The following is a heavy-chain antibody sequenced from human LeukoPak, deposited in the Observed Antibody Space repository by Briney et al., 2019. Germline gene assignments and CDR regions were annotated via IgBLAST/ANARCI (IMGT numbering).Heavy chain of an antibody. CDR1: GYTFTGYY. V-gene: IGHV1-2*02. CDR3: AREMAVAGSGVIDS. J-gene: IGHJ4*02. CDR2: INPNSGGT. D-gene: IGHD6-19*01. Sequence: PQASVKVSCKASGYTFTGYYMHWVRQAPGQGLEWMGWINPNSGGTNYAQKFQGRVTMTTDTSTNTAYMELRSLRSDDTAVYYCAREMAVAGSGVIDSWGQGTLVTVSS.